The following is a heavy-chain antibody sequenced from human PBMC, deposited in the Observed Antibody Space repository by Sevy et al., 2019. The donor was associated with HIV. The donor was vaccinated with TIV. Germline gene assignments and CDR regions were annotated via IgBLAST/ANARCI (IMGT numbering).Heavy chain of an antibody. CDR1: GFTFSSYG. D-gene: IGHD2-15*01. CDR3: AKGSRATGSAFDV. Sequence: GGSLRFSCAVSGFTFSSYGMHWVRQAPGKGLEWVAVVSYDGSHKYYGDSVKGRFTISRDNSKNTVSLQMNSLRAEDTAVYYCAKGSRATGSAFDVRGQGTIVTVSS. J-gene: IGHJ3*01. V-gene: IGHV3-30*18. CDR2: VSYDGSHK.